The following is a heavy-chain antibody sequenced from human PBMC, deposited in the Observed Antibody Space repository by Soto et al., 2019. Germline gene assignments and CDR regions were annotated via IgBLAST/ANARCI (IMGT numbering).Heavy chain of an antibody. J-gene: IGHJ5*01. CDR1: GDSVSSTSAT. Sequence: PSQTLSLTGAISGDSVSSTSATWDWIRQSTSRGLEWLGRTYYRSKWKTDYAESVQGRITINADTSKNQLSLQLNSVTPDDTAVYYCVRLRGYSWLDSWGQGIRVTVSS. CDR2: TYYRSKWKT. V-gene: IGHV6-1*01. CDR3: VRLRGYSWLDS.